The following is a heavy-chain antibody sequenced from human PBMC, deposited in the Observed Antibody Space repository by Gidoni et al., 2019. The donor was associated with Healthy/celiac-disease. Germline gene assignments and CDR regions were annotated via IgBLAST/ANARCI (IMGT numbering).Heavy chain of an antibody. CDR3: ARGRGIAAAGINWFDP. D-gene: IGHD6-13*01. Sequence: QVQLVQSGAEVKKPGASVKVSCKASGYTFTSHDINWVRQATGQGLEWMGWMNPNSGNTGYAQKFQGRVTMTRNTSISTAYMELSSLRSEDTAVYYCARGRGIAAAGINWFDPWGQGTLVTVSS. CDR1: GYTFTSHD. CDR2: MNPNSGNT. J-gene: IGHJ5*02. V-gene: IGHV1-8*01.